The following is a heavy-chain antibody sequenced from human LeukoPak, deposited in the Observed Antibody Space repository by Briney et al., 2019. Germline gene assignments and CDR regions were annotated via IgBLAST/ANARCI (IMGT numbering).Heavy chain of an antibody. V-gene: IGHV4-59*08. Sequence: SETLSLTCTVSGGSISSYYWSWIRQPPGKGLEWIGYIYYSGCTDYNPSLKSRVTISLDTSKYQFFLKLSSVTAAETAVYYCARRYDSSLYYYYYMDVWGKGTTVTVSS. D-gene: IGHD3-22*01. CDR2: IYYSGCT. CDR3: ARRYDSSLYYYYYMDV. CDR1: GGSISSYY. J-gene: IGHJ6*03.